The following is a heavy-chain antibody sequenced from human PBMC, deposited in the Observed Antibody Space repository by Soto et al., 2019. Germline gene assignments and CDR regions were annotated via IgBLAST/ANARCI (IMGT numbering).Heavy chain of an antibody. Sequence: EVQLLESGGALVQPGGSLRLSCAASGFTFSSYAMTWVRQAPGKGLEWVSVIRSRGDVTYYADSVKGRFTISRDNSRSTLYLHLDNLRAEDTAVYYCANQQGPGTPYYSAMDVWGQGTTVAVSS. CDR2: IRSRGDVT. CDR1: GFTFSSYA. D-gene: IGHD1-1*01. J-gene: IGHJ6*02. CDR3: ANQQGPGTPYYSAMDV. V-gene: IGHV3-23*01.